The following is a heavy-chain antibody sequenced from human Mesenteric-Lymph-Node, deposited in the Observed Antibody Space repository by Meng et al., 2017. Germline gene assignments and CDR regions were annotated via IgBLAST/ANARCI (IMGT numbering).Heavy chain of an antibody. D-gene: IGHD1-26*01. J-gene: IGHJ4*02. CDR1: GGSFSGYY. V-gene: IGHV4-59*10. Sequence: SETLSLTCAVYGGSFSGYYWSWIRQPAGKGLEWIGRIYTSGSTNYNPSLKSRVTISVDTSKNQFSLKLSSVTAADTAVYYCARGVGSYRRLYYFDYWGQGTLVTVSS. CDR2: IYTSGST. CDR3: ARGVGSYRRLYYFDY.